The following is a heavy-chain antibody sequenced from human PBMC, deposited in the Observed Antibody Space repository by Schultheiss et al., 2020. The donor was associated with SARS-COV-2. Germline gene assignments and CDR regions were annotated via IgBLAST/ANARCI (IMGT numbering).Heavy chain of an antibody. CDR2: IYWNDDK. CDR3: AHRKYNDWWDY. J-gene: IGHJ4*02. V-gene: IGHV2-5*01. Sequence: SGPTLVKPTQTLTLTCTFSGFSLTTSGVGVGWIRQPPGKAPEWLALIYWNDDKRYSPSLKNRLTITKDTSKNQVVLTMTNMDPVDTATYYCAHRKYNDWWDYWGQGTLVTVAS. CDR1: GFSLTTSGVG. D-gene: IGHD2-8*02.